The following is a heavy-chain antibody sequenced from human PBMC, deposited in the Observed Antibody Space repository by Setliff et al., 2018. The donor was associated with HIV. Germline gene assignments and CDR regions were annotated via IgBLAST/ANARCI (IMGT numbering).Heavy chain of an antibody. CDR2: IYYSGST. CDR1: GDSISSSSYY. D-gene: IGHD3-10*01. J-gene: IGHJ6*02. V-gene: IGHV4-39*07. Sequence: SETLSLTCIVSGDSISSSSYYWGWIRQPPGKGLEWIGYIYYSGSTYSNPSLESRVSISIETSKNQFSLKVSSVTAADTAVYYCVRDNSYYYGSGGHHFYGVDVWGQGATVTVSS. CDR3: VRDNSYYYGSGGHHFYGVDV.